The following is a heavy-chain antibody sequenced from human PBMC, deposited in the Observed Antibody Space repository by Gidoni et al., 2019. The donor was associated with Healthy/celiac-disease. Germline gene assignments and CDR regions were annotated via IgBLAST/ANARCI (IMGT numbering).Heavy chain of an antibody. V-gene: IGHV4-39*01. CDR2: IYYSGST. Sequence: QLQLQESGPGLVKPSETLSLTCTVSGGSISSSSYYWGWIRQPPGKGLEWIGSIYYSGSTHYNPALKGRVTISVDTSKNQFSLKLSSVTAADTAVYYWARTGITIFGVVIMLGWFDPWGQGTLVTVSS. D-gene: IGHD3-3*01. CDR1: GGSISSSSYY. J-gene: IGHJ5*02. CDR3: ARTGITIFGVVIMLGWFDP.